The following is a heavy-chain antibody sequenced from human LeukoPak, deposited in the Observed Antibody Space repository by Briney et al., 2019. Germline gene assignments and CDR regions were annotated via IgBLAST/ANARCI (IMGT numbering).Heavy chain of an antibody. CDR3: ARGSVVVPAAMEYYYYGMDV. J-gene: IGHJ6*02. Sequence: TTGGSLRLSCAASGFTFSDYYMSWIRQAPGKGLEWVSYISSSGSTIYYADAVKGRFTISRDNAKNSLYLQMNSLRAEDTAAYYCARGSVVVPAAMEYYYYGMDVWGQGTTVTVSS. D-gene: IGHD2-2*01. V-gene: IGHV3-11*01. CDR1: GFTFSDYY. CDR2: ISSSGSTI.